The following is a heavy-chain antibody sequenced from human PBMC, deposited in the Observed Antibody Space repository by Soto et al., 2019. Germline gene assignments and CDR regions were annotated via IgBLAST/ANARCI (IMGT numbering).Heavy chain of an antibody. Sequence: EVQLVESGGGLVQPGGSLRLSCAASGFTFSSYWMSWVRQAPGKGLEWVVNIKQDGSEKYYVDSVKGRFTISRDNAKNSLYLQMNSLRAEDSAVYYCARDIVVVVAATGWFDPWGQGTLVTVSS. D-gene: IGHD2-15*01. CDR2: IKQDGSEK. CDR1: GFTFSSYW. CDR3: ARDIVVVVAATGWFDP. V-gene: IGHV3-7*01. J-gene: IGHJ5*02.